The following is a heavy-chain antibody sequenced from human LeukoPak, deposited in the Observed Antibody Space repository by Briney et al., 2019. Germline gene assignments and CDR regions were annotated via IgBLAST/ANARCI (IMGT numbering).Heavy chain of an antibody. CDR2: ISYDGSNK. V-gene: IGHV3-30*03. J-gene: IGHJ5*02. Sequence: GRSLRLSCAASGFTFSSYGMHWVRQAPGKGLEWVAVISYDGSNKYYADSVKGRFTISRDNSKNTLYLQMNSLRAEDTAVYYCAHRRDYRNCFDPWGQGTLVTVSS. CDR1: GFTFSSYG. D-gene: IGHD4-11*01. CDR3: AHRRDYRNCFDP.